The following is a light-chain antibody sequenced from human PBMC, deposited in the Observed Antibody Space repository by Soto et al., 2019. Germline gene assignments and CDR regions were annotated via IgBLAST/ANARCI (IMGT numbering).Light chain of an antibody. CDR1: SSNIGAGYN. CDR2: GNT. J-gene: IGLJ1*01. Sequence: QSVLTQPPSVSGAPGQRVTISCTGSSSNIGAGYNVHWYQQLPGTAPKLLIYGNTNRPSGVPDRFSASKSDTSASLAITGLQSEDEAFYYCQSFDSTLSGGVFGTGTKVTLL. V-gene: IGLV1-40*01. CDR3: QSFDSTLSGGV.